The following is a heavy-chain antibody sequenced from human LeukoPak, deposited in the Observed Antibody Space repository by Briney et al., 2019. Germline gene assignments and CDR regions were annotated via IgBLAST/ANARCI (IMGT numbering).Heavy chain of an antibody. J-gene: IGHJ4*02. V-gene: IGHV3-7*01. CDR3: AREKYYYGSGSRGYYFDY. CDR1: GFTFSSYW. CDR2: IKQVGSEK. D-gene: IGHD3-10*01. Sequence: GGSLRLSCAASGFTFSSYWMSWVRQAPGKGLEWVANIKQVGSEKNYVDSVKGRFTISRDNAKNSLYLQMNSLRAEDTAVYYCAREKYYYGSGSRGYYFDYWGQGTLVTVSS.